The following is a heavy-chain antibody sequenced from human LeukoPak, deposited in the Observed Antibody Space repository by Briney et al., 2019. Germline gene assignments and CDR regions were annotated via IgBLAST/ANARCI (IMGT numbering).Heavy chain of an antibody. Sequence: ASVKVSCKASGDTFTSYYMHWVRQAPGQGLEWMGIINPSGGSPSYAQKFQGRVTMTRDTPTSTVYLELSSLRSEDTAVYYCARSSGLPAAGTLWYFDLWGRGTLVTVSS. CDR1: GDTFTSYY. D-gene: IGHD6-13*01. V-gene: IGHV1-46*01. CDR3: ARSSGLPAAGTLWYFDL. CDR2: INPSGGSP. J-gene: IGHJ2*01.